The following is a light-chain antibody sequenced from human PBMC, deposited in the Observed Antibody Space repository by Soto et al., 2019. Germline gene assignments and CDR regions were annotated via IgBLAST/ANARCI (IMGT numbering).Light chain of an antibody. V-gene: IGKV3-11*01. CDR3: QQRSNWPLT. J-gene: IGKJ4*01. Sequence: PGERATLSCRASQSVSSYFAWYQQKHGQAPRLLIYDASNRATGIPARFSGSESGTDFTLTISSLEPEDFAVYYCQQRSNWPLTFGGGTKVDIK. CDR2: DAS. CDR1: QSVSSY.